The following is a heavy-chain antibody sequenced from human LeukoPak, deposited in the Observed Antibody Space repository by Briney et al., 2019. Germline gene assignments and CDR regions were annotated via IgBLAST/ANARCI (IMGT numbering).Heavy chain of an antibody. J-gene: IGHJ6*03. V-gene: IGHV4-34*01. CDR1: GGSFSGYY. CDR2: INHSGST. D-gene: IGHD4-11*01. CDR3: ARVPVTTVYDYYYYYYMDV. Sequence: PSETLSLTCAVYGGSFSGYYWSWIRQPPGKGLEWIGEINHSGSTNYNPSLKSRVTISVDTSKNQFSLKLSSVTAADTAVYYCARVPVTTVYDYYYYYYMDVWGKGTTVTVSS.